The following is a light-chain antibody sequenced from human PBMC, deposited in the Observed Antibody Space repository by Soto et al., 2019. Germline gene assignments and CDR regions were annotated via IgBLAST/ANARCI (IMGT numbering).Light chain of an antibody. J-gene: IGKJ3*01. CDR3: QKYRSVPV. CDR1: QDIRNF. Sequence: DIQMTQSPTSLSASVGDRVTITCRASQDIRNFVAWYQQKPGKAPKLLIYAASTLQSGVPSRFSGSGSGTDFTLTINSRQPEDVATYSCQKYRSVPVFGPGTKVEI. CDR2: AAS. V-gene: IGKV1-27*01.